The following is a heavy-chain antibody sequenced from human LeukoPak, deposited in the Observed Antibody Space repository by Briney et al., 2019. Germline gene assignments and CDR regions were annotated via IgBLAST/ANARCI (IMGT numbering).Heavy chain of an antibody. V-gene: IGHV3-48*04. Sequence: GGSLRLSCAASGFTFSSYGMHWVRQAPGKGLEWVSYISSSGSTIYYADSVKGRFTISRDNAKNTLYLQMNSLRVEDTAVYYCVRVRSSWSIWFDSWGQGILVTVSS. CDR2: ISSSGSTI. CDR3: VRVRSSWSIWFDS. J-gene: IGHJ5*01. D-gene: IGHD6-13*01. CDR1: GFTFSSYG.